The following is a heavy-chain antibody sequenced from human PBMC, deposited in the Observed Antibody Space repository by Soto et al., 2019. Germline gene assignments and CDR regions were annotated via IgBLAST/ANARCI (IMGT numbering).Heavy chain of an antibody. D-gene: IGHD3-16*02. CDR3: TTYDYIWGSDRYRWAY. CDR1: GFTFSNAW. J-gene: IGHJ4*02. CDR2: IKSKIDGGTM. V-gene: IGHV3-15*01. Sequence: EVQLVESGGGLVKPGWSLRLSCAASGFTFSNAWMSWVRQAPGKGLEWVARIKSKIDGGTMDHAAPVKGRFTISRDDSKNTLYLQMDRLDTADTAVYYCTTYDYIWGSDRYRWAYWGQGALVTVSS.